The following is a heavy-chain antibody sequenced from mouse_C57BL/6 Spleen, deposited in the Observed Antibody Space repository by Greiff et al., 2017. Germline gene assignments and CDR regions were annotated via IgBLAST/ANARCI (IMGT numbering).Heavy chain of an antibody. V-gene: IGHV1-55*01. CDR3: ARRGSYDCAFAY. J-gene: IGHJ3*01. CDR1: GYTFTSYW. CDR2: IYPGGGNT. D-gene: IGHD2-4*01. Sequence: QFQLQQPGAELVKPGASVKMSCKASGYTFTSYWITWVKPRPGQGLEWIGDIYPGGGNTYYNEKFKSKATLTVDTSSSTAYMQLSSLTSEDSAVYYCARRGSYDCAFAYWGQGTLVTVSA.